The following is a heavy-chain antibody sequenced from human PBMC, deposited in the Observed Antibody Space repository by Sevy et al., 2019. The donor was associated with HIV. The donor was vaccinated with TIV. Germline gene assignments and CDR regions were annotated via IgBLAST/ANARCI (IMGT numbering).Heavy chain of an antibody. Sequence: GGSLRLSCAASGFTFSSYWMSWVRQAPGKGLEWVANIKQDGSEKYYVDSVKGRFTTSRDNAKNSLYLKMNSLRAEETAVYYWARDVSVPGVFDYWGQGTLVTVSS. D-gene: IGHD1-1*01. J-gene: IGHJ4*02. CDR1: GFTFSSYW. V-gene: IGHV3-7*01. CDR3: ARDVSVPGVFDY. CDR2: IKQDGSEK.